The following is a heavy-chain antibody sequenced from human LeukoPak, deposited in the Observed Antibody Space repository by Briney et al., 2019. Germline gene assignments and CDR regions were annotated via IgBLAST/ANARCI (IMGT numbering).Heavy chain of an antibody. Sequence: PSETLSLTCTVSGGSISSYYWSWIRQPAGKGLEWIGRIYTSGSTNYNPSLKSRVTMSVDTSKNQFSLKLSSVTAADTAVYYCARERGIAARGDDAFDIWGQGTMVTVSS. D-gene: IGHD6-13*01. CDR3: ARERGIAARGDDAFDI. CDR1: GGSISSYY. CDR2: IYTSGST. J-gene: IGHJ3*02. V-gene: IGHV4-4*07.